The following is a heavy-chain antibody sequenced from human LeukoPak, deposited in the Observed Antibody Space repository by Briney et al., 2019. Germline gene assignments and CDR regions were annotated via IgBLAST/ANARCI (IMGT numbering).Heavy chain of an antibody. V-gene: IGHV3-7*01. CDR3: ARGPMIRPGY. CDR2: IKQDGTEK. CDR1: GFTFTTYW. Sequence: PGGSLRLSCTASGFTFTTYWMSWVRHPPGKGLEWVANIKQDGTEKYYVDSVKGRFTISRDNAKNSLYLQMNSLRAEDTAVYYCARGPMIRPGYWGQGTLVTVSS. D-gene: IGHD3-10*01. J-gene: IGHJ4*02.